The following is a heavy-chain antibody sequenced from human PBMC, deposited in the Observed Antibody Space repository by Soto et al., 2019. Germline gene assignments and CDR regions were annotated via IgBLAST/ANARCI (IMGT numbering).Heavy chain of an antibody. D-gene: IGHD2-15*01. Sequence: SETLSLTCTVSGGSISRGGYYWSWIRQNPGKGLEWIGYTYNSVSTYYNPSLKSRVTISVDTSKNQFSLKLSSVTAADTAVYYCARHLTYCSAGSCYSDFPYYGMDVWGQGTTVTVSS. CDR3: ARHLTYCSAGSCYSDFPYYGMDV. CDR2: TYNSVST. V-gene: IGHV4-31*03. CDR1: GGSISRGGYY. J-gene: IGHJ6*02.